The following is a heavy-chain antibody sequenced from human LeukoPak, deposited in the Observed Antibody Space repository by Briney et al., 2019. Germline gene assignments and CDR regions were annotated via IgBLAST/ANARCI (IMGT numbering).Heavy chain of an antibody. V-gene: IGHV3-21*04. CDR1: GFSFIGYG. CDR2: ISSGSGYI. D-gene: IGHD1-14*01. J-gene: IGHJ1*01. CDR3: ARDSGHTVTNEYFQH. Sequence: GGSLRLSCAASGFSFIGYGMSWVRQAPGKGLEWVSSISSGSGYIYYADSVKGRFTISRDNAQNPLFLQMNALRVDDTAVYYCARDSGHTVTNEYFQHWGQGTLLTVSS.